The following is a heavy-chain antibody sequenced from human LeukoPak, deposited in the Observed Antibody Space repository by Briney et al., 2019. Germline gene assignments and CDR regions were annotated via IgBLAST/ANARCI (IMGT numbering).Heavy chain of an antibody. V-gene: IGHV1-2*02. CDR2: INPNSGGT. CDR1: GYTFTSYG. CDR3: ARVRRWLQQTDDAFDI. D-gene: IGHD5-24*01. J-gene: IGHJ3*02. Sequence: ASVKVSCKASGYTFTSYGISWVRQAPGQGLEWMGWINPNSGGTNYAQKFQGRVTMTRDTSISTAYMEVSRLRYDDTAVYYCARVRRWLQQTDDAFDIWGQGTMVTVSS.